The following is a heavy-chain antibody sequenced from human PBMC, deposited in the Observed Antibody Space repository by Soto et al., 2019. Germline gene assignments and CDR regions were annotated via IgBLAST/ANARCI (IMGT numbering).Heavy chain of an antibody. Sequence: ASGKVSCKDSGGLFSSFAISWVRQAPGQGLEWMGGIIPVFGTTNYAQKFQGRVTITADESTNTAYMELSSLTSDDTAMYYCARGGGPYVWFNEFWGQGTQVTVSS. CDR2: IIPVFGTT. V-gene: IGHV1-69*13. CDR1: GGLFSSFA. D-gene: IGHD3-16*01. J-gene: IGHJ4*02. CDR3: ARGGGPYVWFNEF.